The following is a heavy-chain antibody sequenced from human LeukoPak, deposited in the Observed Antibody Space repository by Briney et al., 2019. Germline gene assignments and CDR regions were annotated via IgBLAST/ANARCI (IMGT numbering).Heavy chain of an antibody. CDR3: AKDKGRVPGYYDSSGLSDY. Sequence: QSGGSLRLSCVASGFTFDDYTMHWVRQAPGKGLEWVSGISWNSGIIGYADSVKGRFTISRDNAKNSPYLQMNSLRAEDTALYYCAKDKGRVPGYYDSSGLSDYWGQGTQVTVSS. V-gene: IGHV3-9*01. CDR1: GFTFDDYT. CDR2: ISWNSGII. J-gene: IGHJ4*02. D-gene: IGHD3-22*01.